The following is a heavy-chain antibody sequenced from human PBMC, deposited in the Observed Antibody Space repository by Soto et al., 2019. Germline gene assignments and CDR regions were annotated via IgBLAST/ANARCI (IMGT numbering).Heavy chain of an antibody. D-gene: IGHD3-22*01. CDR3: AKTLVVITGYDAFDI. V-gene: IGHV3-30*18. J-gene: IGHJ3*02. CDR1: GFTFSTYW. Sequence: PGGSLRLSCAASGFTFSTYWMTWVRQAPGKGLEWVAVISYDGSNKYYADSVKGRFTISRDNSKNTLYLQMNSLRAEDTAVYYCAKTLVVITGYDAFDIWGQGTMVTVSS. CDR2: ISYDGSNK.